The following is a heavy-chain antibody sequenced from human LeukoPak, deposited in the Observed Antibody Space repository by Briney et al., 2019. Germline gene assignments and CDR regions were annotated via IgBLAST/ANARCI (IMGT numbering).Heavy chain of an antibody. J-gene: IGHJ6*03. CDR2: INHSGST. CDR1: GGSFSSYY. V-gene: IGHV4-34*01. D-gene: IGHD3-3*01. CDR3: ARGFRTIFGVVINYMDV. Sequence: SETLSLTCAVYGGSFSSYYWSWIRQPPGKGLEWIGEINHSGSTNYNPSLKSRVTISVDTSKNQFSLKLSSVTAADTAVYYCARGFRTIFGVVINYMDVWGKGTTVTVSS.